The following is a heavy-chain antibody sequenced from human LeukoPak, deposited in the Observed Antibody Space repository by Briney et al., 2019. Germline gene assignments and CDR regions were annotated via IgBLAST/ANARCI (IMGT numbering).Heavy chain of an antibody. V-gene: IGHV4-34*01. CDR3: ARGANYYDSSGYYLRQDAFNI. CDR1: GGSFSGYY. D-gene: IGHD3-22*01. Sequence: SETLSLTCAVYGGSFSGYYWSWIRQPPGKGLEWIGEINHSGSTNYNPSLKSRVTISVDTSKNQFSLKLSSVTAADTAVYYCARGANYYDSSGYYLRQDAFNIWGKGTMVIVFS. CDR2: INHSGST. J-gene: IGHJ3*02.